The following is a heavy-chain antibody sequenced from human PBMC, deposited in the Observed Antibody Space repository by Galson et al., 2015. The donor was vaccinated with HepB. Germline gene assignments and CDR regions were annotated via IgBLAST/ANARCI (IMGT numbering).Heavy chain of an antibody. Sequence: ETLSLTCGVYGGSFSTYYWKWIRQPPGEGLEWIGHIHYSGSTNYNPSLKSRVLISIDTSKNQFSLRLSSVTAAGTAVYYCARGWGWLPESWGQGTLVTVSS. J-gene: IGHJ5*02. CDR3: ARGWGWLPES. V-gene: IGHV4-59*01. D-gene: IGHD2-15*01. CDR1: GGSFSTYY. CDR2: IHYSGST.